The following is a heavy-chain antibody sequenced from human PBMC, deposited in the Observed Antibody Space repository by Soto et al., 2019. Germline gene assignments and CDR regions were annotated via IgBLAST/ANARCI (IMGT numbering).Heavy chain of an antibody. J-gene: IGHJ5*02. Sequence: QVQLQQWGAGLLKPSETLSLTCAVYGGSFSGYYWSWIRQPPGKGLEWIGEINHSGSTNYNPSLKSRVTISVDTSKKQFSLKLSSVTAADTAVYYCASHIVVVPAAPHNWFDPWGQGTLVTVSS. D-gene: IGHD2-2*01. CDR1: GGSFSGYY. CDR3: ASHIVVVPAAPHNWFDP. V-gene: IGHV4-34*01. CDR2: INHSGST.